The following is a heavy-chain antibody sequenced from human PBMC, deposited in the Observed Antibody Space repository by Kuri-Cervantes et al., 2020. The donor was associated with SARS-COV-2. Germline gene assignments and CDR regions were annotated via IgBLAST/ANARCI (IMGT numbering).Heavy chain of an antibody. D-gene: IGHD3-3*01. CDR2: INPNSGGT. CDR3: AREIYDFWSGYFDY. V-gene: IGHV1-18*01. J-gene: IGHJ4*02. Sequence: ASVKVSCKASGYTFTSYAMHWVRQAPRQRLEWMGWINPNSGGTNYAQKLQGRVTMTTDTSTSTAYMELRSLRSDDTAVYYCAREIYDFWSGYFDYWGQGTLVTVSS. CDR1: GYTFTSYA.